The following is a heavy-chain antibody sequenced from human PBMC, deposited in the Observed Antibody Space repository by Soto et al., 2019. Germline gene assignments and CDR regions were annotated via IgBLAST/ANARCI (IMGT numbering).Heavy chain of an antibody. J-gene: IGHJ4*02. CDR2: ISSSSSYI. Sequence: EVQLVESGGGLVKPGGSLRLSWAASGLTFSSYSMNWVRQAPGKGLEWVSSISSSSSYIYYADSVKGRFTISRDNAKNSLYLQMNSLRAEDTAVYYCARGPDYYDSSGYYYPYYFDHWGQGTLVTVSS. CDR1: GLTFSSYS. V-gene: IGHV3-21*01. CDR3: ARGPDYYDSSGYYYPYYFDH. D-gene: IGHD3-22*01.